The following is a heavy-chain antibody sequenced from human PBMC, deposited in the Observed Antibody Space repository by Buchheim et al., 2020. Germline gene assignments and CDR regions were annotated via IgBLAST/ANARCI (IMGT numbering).Heavy chain of an antibody. V-gene: IGHV3-7*01. CDR1: GFTFSSYW. CDR2: IKQDGSEK. Sequence: EVQLVESGGGLVQPGGSLRLSFAAPGFTFSSYWMSWVRQAPGRGLEWVANIKQDGSEKYYVDSVKGRSTIPRDNAKTSLSLQMNSLRAEDTAVYYCARQERAARWYYYYYYGMDVWGQGTT. D-gene: IGHD6-6*01. CDR3: ARQERAARWYYYYYYGMDV. J-gene: IGHJ6*02.